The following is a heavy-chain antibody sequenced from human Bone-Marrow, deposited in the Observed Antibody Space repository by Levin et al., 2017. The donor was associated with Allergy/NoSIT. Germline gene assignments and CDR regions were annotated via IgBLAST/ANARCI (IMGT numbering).Heavy chain of an antibody. CDR3: ARQDGTVTTYNWFDP. CDR1: GYSFTSYW. D-gene: IGHD4-17*01. Sequence: PGGSLRLSCKGSGYSFTSYWISWVRQMPGKGLEWMGRIDPSDSYTNYSPSFQGHVTISADKSISTAYLQWSSLKASDTAMYYCARQDGTVTTYNWFDPWGQGTLVTVSS. V-gene: IGHV5-10-1*01. CDR2: IDPSDSYT. J-gene: IGHJ5*02.